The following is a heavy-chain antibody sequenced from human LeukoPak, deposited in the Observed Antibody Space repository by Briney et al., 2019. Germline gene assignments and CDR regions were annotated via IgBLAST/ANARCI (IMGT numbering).Heavy chain of an antibody. V-gene: IGHV5-51*01. J-gene: IGHJ6*02. CDR2: INPGDSDT. Sequence: GESLKISCQGSGYRFTSYWIGWVRPMPGKGLEWMGIINPGDSDTRYSPSFQGQVTISADESISTAYLQWSSLKASDTAMYYCARHPDCTRTSCYVDYYGMDVWGQGTTVTVSS. D-gene: IGHD2-2*01. CDR3: ARHPDCTRTSCYVDYYGMDV. CDR1: GYRFTSYW.